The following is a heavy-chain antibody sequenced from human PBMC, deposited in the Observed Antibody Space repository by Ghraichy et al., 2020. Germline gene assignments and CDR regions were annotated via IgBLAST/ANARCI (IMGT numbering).Heavy chain of an antibody. V-gene: IGHV3-30*03. CDR2: ISYDGSNK. J-gene: IGHJ6*02. CDR1: GFTFSSYG. Sequence: GGSLRLSCAASGFTFSSYGMHWVRQAPGKGLEWVAVISYDGSNKYYADSVKGRFTISRDNSKNTLYLQMNSRRAEDTAVYYWSRGNYGGNSEGLGYYGLDVWGQGTTVTVSS. D-gene: IGHD4-23*01. CDR3: SRGNYGGNSEGLGYYGLDV.